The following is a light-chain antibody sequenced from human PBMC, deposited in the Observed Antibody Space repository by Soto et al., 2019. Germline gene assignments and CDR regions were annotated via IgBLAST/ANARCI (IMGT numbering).Light chain of an antibody. CDR2: EVN. V-gene: IGLV2-23*02. J-gene: IGLJ1*01. CDR3: CSYAGGSAYV. Sequence: QSALTQPASVAGSPAQSITISCTGGSSDVGTYNVVSWYQQHPDKVPKVIIYEVNKRPSGVSNRFSGSKSGNTASLTISGLQAEDEADYYCCSYAGGSAYVFGSGT. CDR1: SSDVGTYNV.